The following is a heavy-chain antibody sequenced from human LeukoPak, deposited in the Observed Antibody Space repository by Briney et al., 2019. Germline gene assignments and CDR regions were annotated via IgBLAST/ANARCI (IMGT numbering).Heavy chain of an antibody. CDR3: AKERELPTTYFDF. V-gene: IGHV3-23*01. CDR1: GFSFSDYA. J-gene: IGHJ4*02. D-gene: IGHD5-24*01. CDR2: ISGSSGTT. Sequence: GGSLRLSCEASGFSFSDYAMSWVRQAPGKGLEWVSVISGSSGTTYYADSVRGRFTISRDSFKNTLYLQMNSLRAEDTAVYYCAKERELPTTYFDFWGQGSLVTVSS.